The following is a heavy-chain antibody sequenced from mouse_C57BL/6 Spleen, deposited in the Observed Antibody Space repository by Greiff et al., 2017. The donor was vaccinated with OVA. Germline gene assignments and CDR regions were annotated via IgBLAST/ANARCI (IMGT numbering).Heavy chain of an antibody. CDR2: IDPENGDT. D-gene: IGHD2-3*01. V-gene: IGHV14-4*01. Sequence: EVQLQQSGAELVRPGASVKLSCTASGFNIKDDYMHWVKQRPEQGLEWIGWIDPENGDTEYASKFQGKATITADTSSNTAYLQLSSLTSEDTAVYYCSTRVYDGYPGFAYWGQGTLVTVSA. J-gene: IGHJ3*01. CDR3: STRVYDGYPGFAY. CDR1: GFNIKDDY.